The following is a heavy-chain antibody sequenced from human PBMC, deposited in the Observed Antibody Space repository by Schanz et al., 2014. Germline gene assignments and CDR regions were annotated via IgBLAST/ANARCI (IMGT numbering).Heavy chain of an antibody. CDR2: ISYSGRT. Sequence: QVQLQESGPGLVKPSQTLSLTCTVSGASISSRDFYWSWIHQFPGKGLEWIGYISYSGRTYYSPSLKSRLTMSVDTSKNQFSLRLSSVTAADTAIYYCSRGECSSTSCHEVAPPDDWGQGTLXTVSS. CDR3: SRGECSSTSCHEVAPPDD. D-gene: IGHD2-2*01. CDR1: GASISSRDFY. J-gene: IGHJ4*02. V-gene: IGHV4-31*03.